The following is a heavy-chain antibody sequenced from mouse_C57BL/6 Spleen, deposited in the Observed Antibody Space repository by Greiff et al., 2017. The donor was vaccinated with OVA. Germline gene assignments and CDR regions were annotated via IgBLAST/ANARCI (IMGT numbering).Heavy chain of an antibody. CDR3: ARSDYGSRYWFAY. CDR2: IDPSDSYT. Sequence: QVQLQQPGAELVMPGASVKLSCKASGYTFTSYWMHWVKQRPGQGLERIGEIDPSDSYTNYNQKFKGKSTLTVDKSSSTAYMQLSSLTSEDSAVYYCARSDYGSRYWFAYWGQGTLVTVSA. D-gene: IGHD1-1*01. CDR1: GYTFTSYW. V-gene: IGHV1-69*01. J-gene: IGHJ3*01.